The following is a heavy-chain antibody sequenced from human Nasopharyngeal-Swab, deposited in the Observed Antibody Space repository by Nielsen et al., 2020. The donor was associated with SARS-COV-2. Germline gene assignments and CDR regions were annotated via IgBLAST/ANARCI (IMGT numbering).Heavy chain of an antibody. J-gene: IGHJ5*02. V-gene: IGHV4-4*02. D-gene: IGHD2-15*01. CDR3: ASRYCSGGSCSLFDP. CDR2: IYHSGST. CDR1: GGSISSSNW. Sequence: SETLSLTCAVSGGSISSSNWWRWVRQPPGKGLEWIGEIYHSGSTNYNPSLKSRVTISVDKSKNQFSLKLSSVTAADTAVYYCASRYCSGGSCSLFDPWGQGTLVTVSS.